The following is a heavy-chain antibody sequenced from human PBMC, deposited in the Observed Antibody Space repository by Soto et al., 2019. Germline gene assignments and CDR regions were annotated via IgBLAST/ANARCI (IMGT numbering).Heavy chain of an antibody. CDR2: INPKSGGT. V-gene: IGHV1-2*04. CDR1: GYTFTGYH. CDR3: AHKRVAGTRWFDP. Sequence: ASVKVSCKASGYTFTGYHIHWVRQAPGQGLEWLGRINPKSGGTSTAQKFQGWVTMTTDTSISTASMELTRLTSDDTAIYYCAHKRVAGTRWFDPWGQGTLVTVS. J-gene: IGHJ5*02. D-gene: IGHD6-19*01.